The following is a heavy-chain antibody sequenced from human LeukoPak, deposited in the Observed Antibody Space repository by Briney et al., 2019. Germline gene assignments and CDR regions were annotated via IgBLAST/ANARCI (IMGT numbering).Heavy chain of an antibody. J-gene: IGHJ3*02. D-gene: IGHD3-16*01. V-gene: IGHV4-59*01. CDR3: ARARYANAWYAFDI. Sequence: KPSESLSLTCTVSGGSISSYYWSWIRQPPGRGLEWIGYLSHSGSTDSNPSLQSRVTTLVDTSKNQFSLKLTSVTAADTAVYYCARARYANAWYAFDIWGQATMVTVCS. CDR2: LSHSGST. CDR1: GGSISSYY.